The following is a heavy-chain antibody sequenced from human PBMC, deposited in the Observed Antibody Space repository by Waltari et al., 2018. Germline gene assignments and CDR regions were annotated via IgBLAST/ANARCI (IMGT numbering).Heavy chain of an antibody. CDR1: GFTFSSYS. D-gene: IGHD2-15*01. CDR3: ARDRFYGGNPFDY. Sequence: EVQLVESGGGLVKPGGSLRLSCAASGFTFSSYSMNWVRQAPGKGWEGVSSISRSSSYIYYADSVKGRFTISRDNAKNSLYLQMNSLRAEDTAVYYCARDRFYGGNPFDYWGQGTLVTVSS. J-gene: IGHJ4*02. CDR2: ISRSSSYI. V-gene: IGHV3-21*01.